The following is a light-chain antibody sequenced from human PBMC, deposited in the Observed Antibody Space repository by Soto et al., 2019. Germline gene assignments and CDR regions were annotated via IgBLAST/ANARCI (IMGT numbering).Light chain of an antibody. Sequence: SYELPQPPSVSVSPGRTARITCSGDALPKKYAYWYQQKSGQAPVLVIYEDNKRPPEIPERFSGSSSGTMATLTINGAQVEDEADYYCYSTDSSGNHRGVFGTGTKV. J-gene: IGLJ1*01. CDR3: YSTDSSGNHRGV. CDR1: ALPKKY. CDR2: EDN. V-gene: IGLV3-10*01.